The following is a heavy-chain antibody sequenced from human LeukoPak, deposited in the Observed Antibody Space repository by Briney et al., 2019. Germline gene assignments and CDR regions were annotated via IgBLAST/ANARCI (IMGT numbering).Heavy chain of an antibody. J-gene: IGHJ4*02. CDR2: INHRGGT. CDR3: ARDQRTALLGY. D-gene: IGHD5-18*01. V-gene: IGHV4-34*01. CDR1: GGSVSGFY. Sequence: SETLSLTCAVHGGSVSGFYWTWIRQPPGKGLEWIGEINHRGGTNYNPSLKSRVTISVDTSKNQFSLKVTSVTAADTAVYYCARDQRTALLGYWGQGTLVTVSS.